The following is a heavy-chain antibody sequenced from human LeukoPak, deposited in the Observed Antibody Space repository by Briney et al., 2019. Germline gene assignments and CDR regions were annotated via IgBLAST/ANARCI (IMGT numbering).Heavy chain of an antibody. CDR3: AKVGY. Sequence: PGGSLRLSCAASGFTFDDYAMHWVRQAPGKGLEWVSGTSWNSGSIGYADSVKGRFTISRDNAKNSLYLQMNSLRAEDTALYYCAKVGYWGQGTLVTVSS. CDR1: GFTFDDYA. V-gene: IGHV3-9*01. CDR2: TSWNSGSI. J-gene: IGHJ4*02.